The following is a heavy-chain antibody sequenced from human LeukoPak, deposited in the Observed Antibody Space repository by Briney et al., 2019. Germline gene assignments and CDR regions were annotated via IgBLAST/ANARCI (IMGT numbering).Heavy chain of an antibody. V-gene: IGHV3-30*04. Sequence: GGSLRLSCAASGFTFSAYAVHWVRQAPGKGLEWVAIISYDESNIYYTDSVKGRFTISRDNSKDMLHLQMNSLRREDTAVYYCARSSDSLRYYFDNGPLDAFDIWGQGTRVTVSS. D-gene: IGHD3-22*01. CDR2: ISYDESNI. CDR3: ARSSDSLRYYFDNGPLDAFDI. J-gene: IGHJ3*02. CDR1: GFTFSAYA.